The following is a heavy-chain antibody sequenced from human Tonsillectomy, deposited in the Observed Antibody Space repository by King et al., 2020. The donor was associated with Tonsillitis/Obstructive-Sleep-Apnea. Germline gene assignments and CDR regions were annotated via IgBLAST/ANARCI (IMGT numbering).Heavy chain of an antibody. CDR2: IRTKPNSYTT. V-gene: IGHV3-72*01. CDR3: ARDRGYDCWGGYYMDV. D-gene: IGHD3-3*01. Sequence: VQLVESGGGLVQPGGSLRLSCAASGFTFSDHYMDWVRQAPGKGLEWVGRIRTKPNSYTTEYAASVTGRFTISRDDPKRSLYLQMNSLKTEDTAVYYCARDRGYDCWGGYYMDV. CDR1: GFTFSDHY. J-gene: IGHJ6*03.